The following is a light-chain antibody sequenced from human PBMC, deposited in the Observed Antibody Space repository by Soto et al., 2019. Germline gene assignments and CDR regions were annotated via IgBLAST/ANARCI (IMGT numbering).Light chain of an antibody. J-gene: IGKJ1*01. V-gene: IGKV3-15*01. CDR2: GAS. CDR1: QSVSSNY. CDR3: QHSNNWPRT. Sequence: LSLSPFALSLSPGERASLSCKASQSVSSNYLAWFQQKPGQAPRLLIYGASTRATGIPARFSGSGSGTEFTLTISSLQSEDFAVYYCQHSNNWPRTFGQGTKVDIK.